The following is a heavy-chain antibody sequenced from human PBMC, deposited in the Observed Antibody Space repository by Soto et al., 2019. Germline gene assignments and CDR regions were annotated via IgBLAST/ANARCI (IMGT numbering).Heavy chain of an antibody. CDR3: AKGDRIAAAGSIDY. CDR1: GFTFSTYG. J-gene: IGHJ4*02. Sequence: DVHMLESGGGLVQPGGSPRLSCAASGFTFSTYGMNWVRQVPGKGLEWVSSISGSGDSTNYADSVKGRFTISRDNSKNTLYLQMSSLRVEDTAVYYCAKGDRIAAAGSIDYWGQGTLVTVSS. CDR2: ISGSGDST. V-gene: IGHV3-23*01. D-gene: IGHD6-13*01.